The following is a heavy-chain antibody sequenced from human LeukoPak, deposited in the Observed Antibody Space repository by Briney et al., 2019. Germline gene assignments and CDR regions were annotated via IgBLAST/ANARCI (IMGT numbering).Heavy chain of an antibody. D-gene: IGHD5-18*01. CDR2: ISAYNGNT. CDR3: ARTGHSYGDLDY. V-gene: IGHV1-18*01. CDR1: GYSFAGYG. Sequence: VASVKVSCKASGYSFAGYGISWVRQAPGQGLEWMGWISAYNGNTNYAQKLQGRVTMTTDTSTSTAYMELRSLRSDDTAVYYCARTGHSYGDLDYWGQGTLVTVSS. J-gene: IGHJ4*02.